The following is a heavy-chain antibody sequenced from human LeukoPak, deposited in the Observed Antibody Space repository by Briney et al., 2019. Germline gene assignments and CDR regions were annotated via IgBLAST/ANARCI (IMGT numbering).Heavy chain of an antibody. J-gene: IGHJ4*02. CDR2: IYVDGST. Sequence: QAGGSLRLSCAASGFTVSSNYMSWVRQAPGKGLEWVSVIYVDGSTYYADSVQGRFTISRDNSKNTLYLQMNSLTAEDTAVYYCARDFNSRQFDYWGQGALVTVSS. CDR3: ARDFNSRQFDY. V-gene: IGHV3-53*01. D-gene: IGHD6-13*01. CDR1: GFTVSSNY.